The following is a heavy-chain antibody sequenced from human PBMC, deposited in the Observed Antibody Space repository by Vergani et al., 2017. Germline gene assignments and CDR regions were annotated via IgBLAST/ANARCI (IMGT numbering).Heavy chain of an antibody. V-gene: IGHV3-21*01. Sequence: VQLVESGGGLVKPGGSLRLSCAASGFTFSSYSMNWVRQAAGKGLEWVSSISSSSNYIYYADSVKGRFTISRDNAKNSLSLQMNSLRAEDTAVYYCARDLAYFDYWGQGTLVTVAS. CDR3: ARDLAYFDY. CDR2: ISSSSNYI. CDR1: GFTFSSYS. J-gene: IGHJ4*02.